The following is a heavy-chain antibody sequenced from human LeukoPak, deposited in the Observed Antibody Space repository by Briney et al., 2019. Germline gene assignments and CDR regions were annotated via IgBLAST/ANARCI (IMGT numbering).Heavy chain of an antibody. D-gene: IGHD3-22*01. CDR2: IIPIFGTA. V-gene: IGHV1-69*13. J-gene: IGHJ4*02. Sequence: SVKVSCKASGGTFSSYAISWVRQAPGQGLEWMGGIIPIFGTANYAQKFQGRVTITADESTSTAYMELSSLRSEDAAVYYCARDRSYYDSSGYPHFDYWGQGTLVTVSS. CDR3: ARDRSYYDSSGYPHFDY. CDR1: GGTFSSYA.